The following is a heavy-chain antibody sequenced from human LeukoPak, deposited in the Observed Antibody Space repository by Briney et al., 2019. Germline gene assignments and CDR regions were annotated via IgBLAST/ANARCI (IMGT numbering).Heavy chain of an antibody. V-gene: IGHV4-4*07. D-gene: IGHD6-6*01. J-gene: IGHJ4*02. Sequence: PSETLSLTCTVSGGSISTYYWSWIRQTAGKGLEWIGHIYTSGTTNYNPSLKSRVTMSVDTSKNQFSLKLNSVTAADTAVYYCARRYSSSSYFDYWGQGTLVTVSS. CDR1: GGSISTYY. CDR2: IYTSGTT. CDR3: ARRYSSSSYFDY.